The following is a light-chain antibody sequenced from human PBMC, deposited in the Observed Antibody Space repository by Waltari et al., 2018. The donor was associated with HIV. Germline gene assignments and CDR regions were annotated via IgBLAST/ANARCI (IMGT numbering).Light chain of an antibody. CDR1: QNIDSY. J-gene: IGKJ2*02. V-gene: IGKV3D-15*01. Sequence: ISLTQSPVTLSVSPGDTVTLSCRASQNIDSYLAWYKQKSDQPPKLLVYGATTRATGVPAKFTGSGSQTDFNLIIDGLQTDDCAVYYCHQDHAWPMCTFGQGATME. CDR2: GAT. CDR3: HQDHAWPMCT.